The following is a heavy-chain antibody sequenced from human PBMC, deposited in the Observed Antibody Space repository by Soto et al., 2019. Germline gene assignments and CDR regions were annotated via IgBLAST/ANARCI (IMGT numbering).Heavy chain of an antibody. Sequence: GGSLRLSCAASGFTFSSYGMHWVRQAPGKGLEWVAVIWYDGSNKYYADSVKGRFTISRDNSKNTLYLQMNSLRAEDTAVYYCARDGGVVVPADGYGMDVWGQGTTVTVSS. J-gene: IGHJ6*02. CDR2: IWYDGSNK. CDR1: GFTFSSYG. V-gene: IGHV3-33*01. CDR3: ARDGGVVVPADGYGMDV. D-gene: IGHD2-2*01.